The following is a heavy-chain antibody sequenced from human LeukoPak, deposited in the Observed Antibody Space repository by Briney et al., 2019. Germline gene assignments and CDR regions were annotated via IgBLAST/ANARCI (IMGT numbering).Heavy chain of an antibody. CDR2: ISSSGSTK. J-gene: IGHJ4*02. V-gene: IGHV3-11*01. Sequence: GGSLRLSCEASGFTFHDYYMNWIRQAPGKGLEWVAYISSSGSTKYYAESVKGRFIISRDNAKKSLYLQMNNLRTEDTGIYYCAKTRGLRSGWNRGGDYWGQGQLVAVS. CDR1: GFTFHDYY. D-gene: IGHD6-19*01. CDR3: AKTRGLRSGWNRGGDY.